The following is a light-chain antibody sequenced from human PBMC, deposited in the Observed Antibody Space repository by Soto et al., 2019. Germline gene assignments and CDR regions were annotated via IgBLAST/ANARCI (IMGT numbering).Light chain of an antibody. CDR1: QTVRNN. V-gene: IGKV3-15*01. CDR3: QQYNTYSTWT. J-gene: IGKJ1*01. Sequence: EIVMTQSPFILSLPPVAVYTLCFRASQTVRNNYLAWYQQKPGQAPRLLIYGASTRATGIPARFSGSGSGTEFTLTISSLQPDDVATYYCQQYNTYSTWTFGQGTKVDIK. CDR2: GAS.